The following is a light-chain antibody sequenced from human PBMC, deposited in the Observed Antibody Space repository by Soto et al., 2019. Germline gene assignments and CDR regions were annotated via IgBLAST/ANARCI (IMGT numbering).Light chain of an antibody. Sequence: IVLTQSPATLSLSPGERATLSCRASLSVNTYLAWYQQKPGHPPRLLIYDASNRAPGIPARFRGSGSGTAFTLTISSLEPEDFAVYYCQQRSNWPPWTFGRGTRVEIK. CDR2: DAS. CDR3: QQRSNWPPWT. CDR1: LSVNTY. V-gene: IGKV3-11*01. J-gene: IGKJ1*01.